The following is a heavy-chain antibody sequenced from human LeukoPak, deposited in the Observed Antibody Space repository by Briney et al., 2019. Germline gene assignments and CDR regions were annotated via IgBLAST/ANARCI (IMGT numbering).Heavy chain of an antibody. J-gene: IGHJ6*02. Sequence: RASVKVSCTASGYTFTGYYMHWVRQAPGQGLQWMGWINPNSGGTNYAQKFQGRVTMTRDTSISTAYMELSRLRSDDTAVYYCAREIVVVVAATPYGMDVWGQGTTVTVSS. D-gene: IGHD2-15*01. CDR3: AREIVVVVAATPYGMDV. CDR1: GYTFTGYY. CDR2: INPNSGGT. V-gene: IGHV1-2*02.